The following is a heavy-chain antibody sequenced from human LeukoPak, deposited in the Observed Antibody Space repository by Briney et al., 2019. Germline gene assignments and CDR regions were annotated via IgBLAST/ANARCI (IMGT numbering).Heavy chain of an antibody. CDR2: MYSGGYT. Sequence: PGGSLRLSCAASGFTVSSNYMTWVRQAPGKGLEWVSVMYSGGYTYYADSVSGRFTISRDNSKNTLYLQMNSWRAEDTAIYYCVKGSTRYYLDYWGQGTLVTVSS. CDR1: GFTVSSNY. CDR3: VKGSTRYYLDY. J-gene: IGHJ4*03. D-gene: IGHD3-10*01. V-gene: IGHV3-66*01.